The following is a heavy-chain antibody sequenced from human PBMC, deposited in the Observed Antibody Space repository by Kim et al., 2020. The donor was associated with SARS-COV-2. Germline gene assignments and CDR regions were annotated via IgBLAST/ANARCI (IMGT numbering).Heavy chain of an antibody. Sequence: ASVKVSCKASGYTFTSYAMNWVRQAPGQGLEWMGWINTNTGNPTYAQGFTGRFVFSLDTSVSTAYLQISSLKAEDTAVYYCASPPLWFGEWRGMDVWGQGTTVTVSS. CDR3: ASPPLWFGEWRGMDV. V-gene: IGHV7-4-1*02. D-gene: IGHD3-10*01. J-gene: IGHJ6*02. CDR1: GYTFTSYA. CDR2: INTNTGNP.